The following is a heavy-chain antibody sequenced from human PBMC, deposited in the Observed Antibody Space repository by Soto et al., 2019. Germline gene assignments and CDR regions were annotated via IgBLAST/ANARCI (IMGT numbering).Heavy chain of an antibody. V-gene: IGHV1-69*08. Sequence: QVQLVQSGAEVRKPGSSVKVSCKAPGGTFSTYIISWVRQAPGQGLEWMGRIIPIPDITNYAQKFQGRVTVTADRSTSTAYMELTSQKSEDTAVYCCARDRIAARGDAFDLGGQGTMVTVSS. CDR3: ARDRIAARGDAFDL. J-gene: IGHJ3*01. CDR1: GGTFSTYI. CDR2: IIPIPDIT. D-gene: IGHD2-21*01.